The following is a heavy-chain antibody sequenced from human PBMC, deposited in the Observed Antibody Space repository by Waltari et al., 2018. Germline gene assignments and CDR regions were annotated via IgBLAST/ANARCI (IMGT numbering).Heavy chain of an antibody. CDR2: IYTSGSP. J-gene: IGHJ4*02. D-gene: IGHD2-2*02. Sequence: QVQLQESGPGLVKPSETLSLPCTVSGGSISSYYWSWIRQPAGKGLEWIGRIYTSGSPNYNPSLKSRVTMSVDTSKNQFSLKLSSVTAADTAVYYCARDCSSTSCYSNFDYWGQGTLVTVSS. CDR1: GGSISSYY. V-gene: IGHV4-4*07. CDR3: ARDCSSTSCYSNFDY.